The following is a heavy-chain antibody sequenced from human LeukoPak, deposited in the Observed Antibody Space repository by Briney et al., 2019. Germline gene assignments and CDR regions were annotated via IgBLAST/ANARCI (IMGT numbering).Heavy chain of an antibody. CDR3: ARGQYCTSFTCPYYFDY. Sequence: ASVKVSCKASGYTFTTYDINWVRQATGQGLEWMGCMNPNSGNTGYAQKFQGRVTMTRNTSTSTAYMELSSLRSEDTAVYYCARGQYCTSFTCPYYFDYWGQGTLVTVSP. CDR2: MNPNSGNT. CDR1: GYTFTTYD. D-gene: IGHD2-8*01. J-gene: IGHJ4*02. V-gene: IGHV1-8*01.